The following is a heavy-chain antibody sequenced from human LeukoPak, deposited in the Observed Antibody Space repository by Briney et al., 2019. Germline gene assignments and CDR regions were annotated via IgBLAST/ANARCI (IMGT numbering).Heavy chain of an antibody. Sequence: SETLSLTCTVSGGSVSNYYWSWIRQPAGKGLEWIGRIYTSGSTNYNPSLKSRVTISVDTSKNQFSLKLSSVTAADTAVYYCARGSVVRGVTPLDYWGQGTLVTVSS. CDR1: GGSVSNYY. D-gene: IGHD3-10*01. V-gene: IGHV4-4*07. CDR3: ARGSVVRGVTPLDY. CDR2: IYTSGST. J-gene: IGHJ4*02.